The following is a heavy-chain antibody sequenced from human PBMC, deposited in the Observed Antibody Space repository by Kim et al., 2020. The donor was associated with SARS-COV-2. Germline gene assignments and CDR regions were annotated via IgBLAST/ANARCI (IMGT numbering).Heavy chain of an antibody. V-gene: IGHV4-59*13. J-gene: IGHJ6*01. CDR2: IYYSGST. CDR3: ARDNWNYQRTTYYYYYGM. CDR1: GGSISSYY. Sequence: SETLSLTCTVSGGSISSYYWSWIRQPPGKGLEWIGYIYYSGSTNYNPSLKSRVTISVDTSKNQFSLKLSSVTAADTAVYYFARDNWNYQRTTYYYYYGM. D-gene: IGHD1-7*01.